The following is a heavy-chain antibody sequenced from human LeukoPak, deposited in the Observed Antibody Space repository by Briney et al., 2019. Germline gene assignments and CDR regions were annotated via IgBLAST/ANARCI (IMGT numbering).Heavy chain of an antibody. CDR3: ARNMIVVVSPDY. CDR2: ISGIVGST. J-gene: IGHJ4*02. V-gene: IGHV3-23*01. Sequence: GGSLRLSCAASGFTFSSYAMSWVRQAPGKGLEWVSAISGIVGSTYYADPVKGRFTISRDNSKNTLYLQMNSVRAEDTAVYYCARNMIVVVSPDYWGQGTLVTVSS. CDR1: GFTFSSYA. D-gene: IGHD3-22*01.